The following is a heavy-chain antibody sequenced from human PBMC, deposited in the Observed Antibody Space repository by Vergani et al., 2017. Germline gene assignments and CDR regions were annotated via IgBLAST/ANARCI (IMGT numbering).Heavy chain of an antibody. CDR2: INPNSGGT. CDR1: GYTFTGYY. D-gene: IGHD3-22*01. J-gene: IGHJ5*02. CDR3: ARDGNYYDSSGYNWFDP. Sequence: QVQLVQSGAEVKKPGASVKVSCKASGYTFTGYYMHWVRQAPGQGLEWMGWINPNSGGTNYAQKFQGWVTMTRDTSISTAYMELSRLRSDDTAVYYCARDGNYYDSSGYNWFDPWGQGTLVTVSS. V-gene: IGHV1-2*04.